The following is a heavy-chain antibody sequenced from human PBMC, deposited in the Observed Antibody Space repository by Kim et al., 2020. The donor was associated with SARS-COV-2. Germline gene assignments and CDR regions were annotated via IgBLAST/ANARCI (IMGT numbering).Heavy chain of an antibody. Sequence: FSPPPRSRVTMSVDTSKNQFSLKLGSVTAADTAVYYCARGVIALAGYFDYWGQGTLITVSS. V-gene: IGHV4-34*01. D-gene: IGHD6-19*01. J-gene: IGHJ4*02. CDR3: ARGVIALAGYFDY.